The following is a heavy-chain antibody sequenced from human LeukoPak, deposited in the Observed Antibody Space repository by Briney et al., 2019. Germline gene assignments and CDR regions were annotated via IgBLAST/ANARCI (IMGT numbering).Heavy chain of an antibody. J-gene: IGHJ4*02. CDR3: ARENIAAAGTGGYYFDY. Sequence: PGGSLRLSCAASGFTFSSYAMSWVRQAPGKGLEWVSAISGSGGSTYYADSVKGRFTISRDNSKNTLYLQMNSLRAEDTAVYYCARENIAAAGTGGYYFDYWGQGTLVTVSS. CDR1: GFTFSSYA. CDR2: ISGSGGST. D-gene: IGHD6-13*01. V-gene: IGHV3-23*01.